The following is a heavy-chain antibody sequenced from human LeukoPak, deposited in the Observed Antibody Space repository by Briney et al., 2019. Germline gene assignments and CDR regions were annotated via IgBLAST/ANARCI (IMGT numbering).Heavy chain of an antibody. CDR3: ATNKVTSTWPYHFDF. Sequence: GESLKISCKGSGYSFSTYWIGWVRQMPGKGLEWMGIIYPGDSDTRYSPSFQGQVTISADKSISTAYLRWSSLKASDTAVYYCATNKVTSTWPYHFDFWGQGTLVSVSS. V-gene: IGHV5-51*01. D-gene: IGHD2-2*01. CDR2: IYPGDSDT. CDR1: GYSFSTYW. J-gene: IGHJ4*02.